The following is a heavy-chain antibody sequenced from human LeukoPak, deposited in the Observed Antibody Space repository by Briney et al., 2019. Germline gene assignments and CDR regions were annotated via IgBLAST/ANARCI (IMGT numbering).Heavy chain of an antibody. CDR2: IEQDGSEK. D-gene: IGHD3-22*01. V-gene: IGHV3-7*01. CDR1: GFTFSSYW. J-gene: IGHJ4*02. Sequence: GGSLRLSCAASGFTFSSYWMSWVRQAPGKGLEWVANIEQDGSEKYYVDSVKGRFTISRDNAKNSLYLQMNSLRAEDTAGYYCARDLTHKYYYDSSGYPNPLDYWGQGTLVTVSS. CDR3: ARDLTHKYYYDSSGYPNPLDY.